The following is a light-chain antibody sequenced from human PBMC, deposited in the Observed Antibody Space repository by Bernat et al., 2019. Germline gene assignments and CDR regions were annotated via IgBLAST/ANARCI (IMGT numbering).Light chain of an antibody. CDR2: DVN. CDR3: CSYAGNTAWV. CDR1: SSDVGGYNY. V-gene: IGLV2-11*01. J-gene: IGLJ3*02. Sequence: QSALTQPHSVSGSPGQSVTISCTGTSSDVGGYNYVSCYQQHPGKAPKLMIFDVNKRPSGVPDRFSGSKSGNTASLTISGLQAEDEADYYCCSYAGNTAWVFGGGTKVTVL.